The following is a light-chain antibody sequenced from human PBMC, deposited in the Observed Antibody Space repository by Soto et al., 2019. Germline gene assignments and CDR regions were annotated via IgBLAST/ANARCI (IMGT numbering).Light chain of an antibody. Sequence: QSVLTQPASVSGSPGQSITISCTGTSSDIGAYNYVSWYRQHPGEAPKVIIYEVTHRPSGISSRFSGSKSGNTASLTISGLQAEDEADYYCSSYDSDITHVFGGGTHLTVL. J-gene: IGLJ3*02. CDR1: SSDIGAYNY. V-gene: IGLV2-14*01. CDR2: EVT. CDR3: SSYDSDITHV.